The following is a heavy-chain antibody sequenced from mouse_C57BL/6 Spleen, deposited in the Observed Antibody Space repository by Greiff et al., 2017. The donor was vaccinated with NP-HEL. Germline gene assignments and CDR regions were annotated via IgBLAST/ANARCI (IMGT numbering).Heavy chain of an antibody. V-gene: IGHV1-59*01. D-gene: IGHD1-1*01. CDR2: IDPSDSYT. CDR3: ASQGVVATRTWFAY. CDR1: GYTFTSYW. J-gene: IGHJ3*01. Sequence: QVQLQQPGAELVRPGPSVKLSCKASGYTFTSYWMHWVKQRPGQGLEWIGVIDPSDSYTNYNQKFKGKATLTVDTSSSTAYMQLSSLTSEDSAVYYCASQGVVATRTWFAYWGQGTLVTVSA.